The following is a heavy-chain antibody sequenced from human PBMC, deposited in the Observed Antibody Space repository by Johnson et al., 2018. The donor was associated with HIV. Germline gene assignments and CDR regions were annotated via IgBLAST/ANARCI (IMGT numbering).Heavy chain of an antibody. CDR1: GFSFDDYA. D-gene: IGHD5-24*01. CDR3: AKDREMATITFVEVAFDI. CDR2: ISWNSGSI. J-gene: IGHJ3*02. V-gene: IGHV3-9*01. Sequence: VQLVESGGGLVQPGKSLRLSCAASGFSFDDYAMHWVRQAPGKGLEWVSGISWNSGSIGYADSVTGRFPIPRDNARYSLYLQMNSQRAEDTALYYCAKDREMATITFVEVAFDIWGQGTMVTVSS.